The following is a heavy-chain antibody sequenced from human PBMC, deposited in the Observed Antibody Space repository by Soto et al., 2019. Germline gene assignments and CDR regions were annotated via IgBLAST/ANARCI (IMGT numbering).Heavy chain of an antibody. Sequence: EVQLVVSGGGLVHPGGSLRLSCAASGFTFSSYDMHWVRQATGKGLEWVSAIGTAGDTYYPGSVKGRFTISRENAKNSSYLQMNSLRAGDTAVYYCARGASSGWYFGWFDPWGQETQVTVSA. D-gene: IGHD6-19*01. J-gene: IGHJ5*02. CDR3: ARGASSGWYFGWFDP. CDR1: GFTFSSYD. V-gene: IGHV3-13*01. CDR2: IGTAGDT.